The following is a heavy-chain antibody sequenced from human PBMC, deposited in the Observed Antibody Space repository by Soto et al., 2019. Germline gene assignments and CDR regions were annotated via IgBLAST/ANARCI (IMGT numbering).Heavy chain of an antibody. Sequence: GGSLRLSCAASGFTFSSYGMHWVRQAPGKGLEWVAVISYDGSNKYYADSVKGRFTISRDNSKNTLYLQMNSLRAEDTAVYYCAKMGTIAVAILEAYFDYWGQGPLVTVCS. CDR3: AKMGTIAVAILEAYFDY. V-gene: IGHV3-30*18. D-gene: IGHD6-19*01. CDR2: ISYDGSNK. J-gene: IGHJ4*02. CDR1: GFTFSSYG.